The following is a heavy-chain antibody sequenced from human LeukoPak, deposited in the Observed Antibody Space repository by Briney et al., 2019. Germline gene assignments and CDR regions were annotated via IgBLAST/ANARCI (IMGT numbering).Heavy chain of an antibody. CDR3: ARVVSSGWSGDYFDY. J-gene: IGHJ4*02. D-gene: IGHD6-19*01. V-gene: IGHV4-59*10. Sequence: PSETLSLTCAVYGGSISSYYWSWIRQPAGKGLEWIGRIYTSGSTNYNPSLKSRVTMSVDTSKNQFSLKLSSVTAADTAVYYCARVVSSGWSGDYFDYWGQGTLVTVSS. CDR2: IYTSGST. CDR1: GGSISSYY.